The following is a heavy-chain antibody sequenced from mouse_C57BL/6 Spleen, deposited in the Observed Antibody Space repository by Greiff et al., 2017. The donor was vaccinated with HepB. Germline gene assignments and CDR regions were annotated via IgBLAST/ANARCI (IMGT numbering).Heavy chain of an antibody. CDR1: GYTFTDYN. Sequence: EVQLQQSGPELVKPGASVKMSCKASGYTFTDYNMHWVKQSHGKSLEWIGYINPNNGGTSYNQKFKGKATLTVNKSSSTAYMQLRSLTSEDSAVYDCARAYGRGAWFDDWGQGTLVAVSA. J-gene: IGHJ3*01. CDR2: INPNNGGT. D-gene: IGHD1-1*01. V-gene: IGHV1-22*01. CDR3: ARAYGRGAWFDD.